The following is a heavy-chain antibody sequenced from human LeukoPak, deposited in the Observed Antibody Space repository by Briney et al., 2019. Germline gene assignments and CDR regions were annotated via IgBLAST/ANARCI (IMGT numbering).Heavy chain of an antibody. CDR3: ARDAYYDSSPDAFDI. Sequence: GGSLRLSCAASGFTVSSNYMSWVRQAPGKGLEWVSVIYSGGSTYYADSVKGRFTISRDNSKNTLYLQMNSLRAEDTAVYYCARDAYYDSSPDAFDIWGQGTMVTVSS. CDR2: IYSGGST. CDR1: GFTVSSNY. J-gene: IGHJ3*02. V-gene: IGHV3-66*01. D-gene: IGHD3-22*01.